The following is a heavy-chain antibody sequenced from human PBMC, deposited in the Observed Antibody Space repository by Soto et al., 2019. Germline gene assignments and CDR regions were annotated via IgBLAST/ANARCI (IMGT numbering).Heavy chain of an antibody. V-gene: IGHV3-30-3*01. J-gene: IGHJ6*02. CDR2: ISYDGDSK. Sequence: QVQLVESGGGVVQPGRSLRLSCAASGFSFTSYAMHWVRQAPGKGLEWVAVISYDGDSKHYADSVKGRFTISRDNSKDTVYLQMNSLRSEDTALYYCARDRYALAGPQYVNGLDVWGQGTTVTVS. D-gene: IGHD3-16*01. CDR3: ARDRYALAGPQYVNGLDV. CDR1: GFSFTSYA.